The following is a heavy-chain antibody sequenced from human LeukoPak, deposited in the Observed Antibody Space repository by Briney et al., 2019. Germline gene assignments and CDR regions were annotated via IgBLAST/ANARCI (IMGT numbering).Heavy chain of an antibody. CDR3: AAFSMGYSSYDEIPY. D-gene: IGHD5-12*01. V-gene: IGHV1-58*01. J-gene: IGHJ4*02. Sequence: SVKVSCKASGFTFTSSAVQWVRQARGQRLEWIGWIVVGSGNTNYAQKFQERVTITRDMSTSTAYMELSSLRSEDTAVYYCAAFSMGYSSYDEIPYWGQGTLVTVSS. CDR2: IVVGSGNT. CDR1: GFTFTSSA.